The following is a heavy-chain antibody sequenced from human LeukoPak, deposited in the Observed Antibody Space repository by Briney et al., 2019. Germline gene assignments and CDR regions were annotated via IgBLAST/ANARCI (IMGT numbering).Heavy chain of an antibody. J-gene: IGHJ4*02. CDR3: AKVYDILTGYSNPLFDY. V-gene: IGHV3-30*02. D-gene: IGHD3-9*01. Sequence: GGSLRLSCAASGFTFSSYGIHWVRQAPGKGLEWVAFIRYDGSNQYYADSVKGRFTISRDNAKNSLYLQMNSLRAEDTALYYCAKVYDILTGYSNPLFDYWGQGTLVTVSS. CDR1: GFTFSSYG. CDR2: IRYDGSNQ.